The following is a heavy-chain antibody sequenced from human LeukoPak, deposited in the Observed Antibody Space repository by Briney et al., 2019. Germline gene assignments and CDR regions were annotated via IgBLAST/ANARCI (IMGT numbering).Heavy chain of an antibody. Sequence: SETLSLTCTVSGDSISSYYWSWIRQPPGKGLEWIGYIYYSGSTNYNPSLKSRVTISVDTSKNQISLKLSSVTAADTAVYYCARHSSSWFDYWGQGTLVTVSS. CDR3: ARHSSSWFDY. CDR1: GDSISSYY. CDR2: IYYSGST. V-gene: IGHV4-59*08. D-gene: IGHD6-13*01. J-gene: IGHJ4*02.